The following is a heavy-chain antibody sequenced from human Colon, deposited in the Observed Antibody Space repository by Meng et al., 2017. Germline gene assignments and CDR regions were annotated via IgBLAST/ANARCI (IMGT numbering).Heavy chain of an antibody. CDR3: ARDYYDSSGYYAWYFYL. CDR2: IYHSGST. CDR1: GYSISSGYY. V-gene: IGHV4-38-2*02. J-gene: IGHJ2*01. D-gene: IGHD3-22*01. Sequence: GSLRLSCTVSGYSISSGYYWGWIRQPPGKGLELIGSIYHSGSTYYNPSLKSRVTISVDTSKNQFSLKLSSVTAADTAVYYCARDYYDSSGYYAWYFYLWGHGTLVTVSS.